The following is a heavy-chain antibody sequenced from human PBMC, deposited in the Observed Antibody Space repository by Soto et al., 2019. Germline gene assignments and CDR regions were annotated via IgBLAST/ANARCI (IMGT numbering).Heavy chain of an antibody. CDR1: GGSISSYY. Sequence: QVQLQESGPGLVKPSETLSLTCTVSGGSISSYYWSWIRQPPGKGLEWIGYIYYSGSTNYNPSLKSRDTISVDTSKNKFSMKLSSVTAADTAVYYCARLVWSYGTWFDPWRQGTLVTVSS. CDR2: IYYSGST. V-gene: IGHV4-59*08. J-gene: IGHJ5*02. CDR3: ARLVWSYGTWFDP. D-gene: IGHD5-18*01.